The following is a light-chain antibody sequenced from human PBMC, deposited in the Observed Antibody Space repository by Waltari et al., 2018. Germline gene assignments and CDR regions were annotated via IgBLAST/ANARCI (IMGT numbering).Light chain of an antibody. J-gene: IGKJ5*01. CDR2: DAS. CDR1: QSITTN. V-gene: IGKV3-15*01. CDR3: QQYNRWPPIT. Sequence: EVVMTQSPATLSLSPGERATLSCRASQSITTNLAWYQHKPGQAPRLLIYDASTRATSVPARFSGSGSGTEFTLTISSLQFEDFAVYYCQQYNRWPPITFGQGTRLAIK.